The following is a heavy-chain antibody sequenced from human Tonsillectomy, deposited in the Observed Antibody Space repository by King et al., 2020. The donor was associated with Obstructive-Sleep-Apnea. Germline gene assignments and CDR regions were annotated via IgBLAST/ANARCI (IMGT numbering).Heavy chain of an antibody. CDR1: GGSISSGGYY. Sequence: VQLQESGPGLVKPSQTLFLTCTVSGGSISSGGYYWSWIRQHPGKGLEWVGYIYYSGSTYYNPSLKSRVTISGDTSKNQFSLKLSSVTAADTAVYYCARAGSWETVPDFDYWGQGTLVTVSS. V-gene: IGHV4-31*03. D-gene: IGHD1-26*01. CDR2: IYYSGST. CDR3: ARAGSWETVPDFDY. J-gene: IGHJ4*02.